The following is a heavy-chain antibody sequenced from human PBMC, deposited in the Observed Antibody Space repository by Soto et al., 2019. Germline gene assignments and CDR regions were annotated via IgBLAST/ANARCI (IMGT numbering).Heavy chain of an antibody. V-gene: IGHV5-51*01. Sequence: PGESLKISCKGSGYSFTIYWIGWVRQMPGKGLEWMGIIYPGDSDTRYSPSFQGQVTISADKSISTAYLQWSSLKASDTAMYYCARTGMYYDFWSGYYIDYYYGMDVWGQGITVTVSS. CDR2: IYPGDSDT. CDR1: GYSFTIYW. D-gene: IGHD3-3*01. J-gene: IGHJ6*02. CDR3: ARTGMYYDFWSGYYIDYYYGMDV.